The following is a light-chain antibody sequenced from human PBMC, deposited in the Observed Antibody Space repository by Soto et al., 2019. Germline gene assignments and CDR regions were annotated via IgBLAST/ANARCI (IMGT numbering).Light chain of an antibody. CDR3: QQYNRYPYT. J-gene: IGKJ2*01. CDR1: QIISRW. Sequence: DIQMTQSPSTLSASVRDRVTITCRASQIISRWLAWYQQKPGKAPKLLIYKASSLESGVPSRFSGSGSGTEFTLTISSLEPDDFATYYCQQYNRYPYTLGQRTKLEIK. V-gene: IGKV1-5*03. CDR2: KAS.